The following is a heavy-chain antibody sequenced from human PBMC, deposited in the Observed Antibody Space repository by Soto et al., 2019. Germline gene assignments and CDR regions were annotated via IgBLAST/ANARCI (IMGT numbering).Heavy chain of an antibody. CDR3: ASAPGTKLVLGGARFAP. J-gene: IGHJ5*02. CDR2: IIPILGIA. V-gene: IGHV1-69*02. CDR1: GGTFSSYT. Sequence: QVQLVQSGAEVKKPWSSVKVSCKASGGTFSSYTISWVRQAPGQGLEWMGRIIPILGIANYAQKVQGRVTIPADKPTSTAYMELSSLRSEDTAVYSCASAPGTKLVLGGARFAPSGQGTPVTVSS. D-gene: IGHD1-7*01.